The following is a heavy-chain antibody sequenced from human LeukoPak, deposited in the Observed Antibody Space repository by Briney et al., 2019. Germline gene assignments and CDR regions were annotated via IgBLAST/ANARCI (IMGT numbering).Heavy chain of an antibody. CDR3: ASQATRWGDFQH. CDR1: GGSISSGSYY. J-gene: IGHJ1*01. D-gene: IGHD1-26*01. V-gene: IGHV4-61*02. Sequence: SETLSLTCTVSGGSISSGSYYWSWLRQPAGKGLEWIGRIYTSGSTNYNPSLKSRVTISVDTSKNQFSLKLSSVTAADTAVYYCASQATRWGDFQHWGQGTLVTVSS. CDR2: IYTSGST.